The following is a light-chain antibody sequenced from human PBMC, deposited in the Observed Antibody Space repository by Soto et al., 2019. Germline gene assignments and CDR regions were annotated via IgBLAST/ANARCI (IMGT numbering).Light chain of an antibody. CDR3: QQRSNWPL. V-gene: IGKV1-5*03. CDR2: KAS. Sequence: VHMTQAPSTLSASVGERVTITCRASQSVSTLLAWYQQKPGKAPKLLIYKASSLESGSGTDFTLTISSLEPEDFAVYYCQQRSNWPLFGGGTKVDIK. J-gene: IGKJ4*01. CDR1: QSVSTL.